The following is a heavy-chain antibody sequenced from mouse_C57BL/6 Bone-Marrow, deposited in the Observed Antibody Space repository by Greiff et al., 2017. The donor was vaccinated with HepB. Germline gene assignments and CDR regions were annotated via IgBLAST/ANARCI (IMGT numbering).Heavy chain of an antibody. CDR3: ARRNYYDYLSFAY. CDR1: GYTFTDYY. CDR2: INPSNGGT. V-gene: IGHV1-19*01. Sequence: EVQLKQSGPVLVKPGASVKMSCKASGYTFTDYYMNWVKQSHGKSLEWIGVINPSNGGTNYNEKFKSKATLTVDKSSSTAYMQLSSLTSEDSAVYYCARRNYYDYLSFAYWGQGTLVTVSA. J-gene: IGHJ3*01. D-gene: IGHD2-4*01.